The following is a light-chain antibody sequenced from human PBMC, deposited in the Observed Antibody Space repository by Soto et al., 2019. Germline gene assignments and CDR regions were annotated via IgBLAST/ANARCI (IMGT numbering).Light chain of an antibody. CDR1: QSVGTY. CDR2: DSS. V-gene: IGKV3-11*01. CDR3: QHRSIWPPA. J-gene: IGKJ4*01. Sequence: EIVMTQSPATLSLSPGERATLSCWASQSVGTYLAWYQQKPGQAPRLLIYDSSKRAADIPARFSGSGSGTDFTLTISSLEPEDFAAYYCQHRSIWPPAFGGGTKVEIK.